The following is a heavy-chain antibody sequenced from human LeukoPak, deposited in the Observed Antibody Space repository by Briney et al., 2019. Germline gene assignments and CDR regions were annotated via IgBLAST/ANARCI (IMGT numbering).Heavy chain of an antibody. J-gene: IGHJ3*02. CDR3: TRPYDILTGYPGAFDI. D-gene: IGHD3-9*01. Sequence: SETLSLTCTVSGGSISSSSYYWGWIRQPPGKGLEWIGSIYYSGSTYYNPSLKSRVTISVDTSKNQFSLKLSSVTAADTAVYYCTRPYDILTGYPGAFDIWGQGTMVTVSS. CDR2: IYYSGST. CDR1: GGSISSSSYY. V-gene: IGHV4-39*01.